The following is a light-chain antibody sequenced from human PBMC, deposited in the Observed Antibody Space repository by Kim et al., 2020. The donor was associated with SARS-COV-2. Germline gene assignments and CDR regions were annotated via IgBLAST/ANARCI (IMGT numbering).Light chain of an antibody. CDR2: GAS. CDR1: QTVGSH. J-gene: IGKJ1*01. CDR3: QQTYSIPT. V-gene: IGKV1-39*01. Sequence: DIQMTQSPLSLSASVGDTVTNTCRASQTVGSHLNWFQHKPGKVPKLLIFGASNLQRGAPSRFSASGSGTDFTLTISSLQPEDFVTYYCQQTYSIPTFGPGTKVDIK.